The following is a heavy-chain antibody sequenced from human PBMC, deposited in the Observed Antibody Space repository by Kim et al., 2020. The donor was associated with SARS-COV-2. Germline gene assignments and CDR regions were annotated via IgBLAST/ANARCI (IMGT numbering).Heavy chain of an antibody. D-gene: IGHD2-2*01. Sequence: NYNPSLKSRVTISVDTSKNQFSLKLSSVTAADTAVYYCARGQLLYDAFDIWGQGTMVTVSS. CDR3: ARGQLLYDAFDI. J-gene: IGHJ3*02. V-gene: IGHV4-59*09.